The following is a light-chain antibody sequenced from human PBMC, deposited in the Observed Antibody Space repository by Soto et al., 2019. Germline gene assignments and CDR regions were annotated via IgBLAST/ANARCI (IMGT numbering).Light chain of an antibody. CDR1: SSDVGSYNL. CDR2: EGS. J-gene: IGLJ1*01. Sequence: QSALTQPASVSGSPGQSITISCTGTSSDVGSYNLVSWYQQHPGKAPKLMIYEGSKRPSGVSNRFSAFKSGNTASLAISGLQAEDEADYYCCSYAGDSTYVFGSGTKLTVL. CDR3: CSYAGDSTYV. V-gene: IGLV2-23*01.